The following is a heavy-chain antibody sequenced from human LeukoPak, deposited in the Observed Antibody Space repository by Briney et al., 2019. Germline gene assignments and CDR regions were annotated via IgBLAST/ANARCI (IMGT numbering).Heavy chain of an antibody. CDR3: ARKDSYYDSSGYDY. Sequence: ASVKVSCKASGYTFTGYYMHWVRQAPGQGLEWMGWINPNSGGTNYAQKFQGRVTMTRDTSISTAYMELSRLRSDDTAVYYCARKDSYYDSSGYDYWGQGTLVTVSP. CDR2: INPNSGGT. CDR1: GYTFTGYY. D-gene: IGHD3-22*01. J-gene: IGHJ4*02. V-gene: IGHV1-2*02.